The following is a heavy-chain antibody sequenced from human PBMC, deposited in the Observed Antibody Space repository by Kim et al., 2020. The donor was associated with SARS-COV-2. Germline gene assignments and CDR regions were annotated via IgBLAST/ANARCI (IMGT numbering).Heavy chain of an antibody. V-gene: IGHV4-34*01. D-gene: IGHD3-9*01. Sequence: SETLSLTCAVYGGSFSGYYWSWIRQPPGKWLEWIGEINHSGSTNYNPSLKSRVTISVDTSKNQCSLKLSSVTAADTAVYYCARGCFDWLLHERVNEEFDIWGREPIVSVSS. CDR2: INHSGST. CDR1: GGSFSGYY. CDR3: ARGCFDWLLHERVNEEFDI. J-gene: IGHJ3*02.